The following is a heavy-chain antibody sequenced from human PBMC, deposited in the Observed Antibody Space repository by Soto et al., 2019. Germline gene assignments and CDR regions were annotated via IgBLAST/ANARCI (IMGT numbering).Heavy chain of an antibody. J-gene: IGHJ6*02. Sequence: EVQLVQSGAEVKTPGATVKISCKVSGYTFIDYFVHWVQQAPGKGLEWMGLVDPEDGETIYAEKFQGKVTITADTSTDTAYMELSSLRSEDTAVYYCGTVGRLGSTGASTNGMDVWGQGTTVTVSS. CDR1: GYTFIDYF. D-gene: IGHD1-26*01. CDR3: GTVGRLGSTGASTNGMDV. CDR2: VDPEDGET. V-gene: IGHV1-69-2*01.